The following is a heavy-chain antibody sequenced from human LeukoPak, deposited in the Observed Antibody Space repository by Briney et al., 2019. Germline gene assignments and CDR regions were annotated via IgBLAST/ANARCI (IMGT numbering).Heavy chain of an antibody. CDR1: GFTFSSYS. CDR3: ARIGSSWYLDY. J-gene: IGHJ4*02. V-gene: IGHV3-21*01. CDR2: ISSSSSYI. Sequence: TGGSLRLSCAASGFTFSSYSMNWVRQAPGKGLEWVSSISSSSSYIYYADSVKGRFTTSRDNAKNSLYLQMNSLRAEDTAVYYCARIGSSWYLDYWGQGTLVTVSS. D-gene: IGHD6-13*01.